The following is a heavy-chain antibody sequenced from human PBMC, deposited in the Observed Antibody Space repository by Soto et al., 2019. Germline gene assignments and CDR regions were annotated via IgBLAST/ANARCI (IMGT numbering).Heavy chain of an antibody. V-gene: IGHV1-69*06. D-gene: IGHD2-15*01. CDR2: TGSGTGPG. Sequence: QVQLVQSGTEVKKPGSSVKVSCKASGGSLSTNPISWVRQAPGQGLEWMGGTGSGTGPGNHAQKFQGRLTVTADKSTSTVYMELANLSSEYTAVYYCAMRDSGGFYRFFDSWGQGTLVTVSS. J-gene: IGHJ4*02. CDR1: GGSLSTNP. CDR3: AMRDSGGFYRFFDS.